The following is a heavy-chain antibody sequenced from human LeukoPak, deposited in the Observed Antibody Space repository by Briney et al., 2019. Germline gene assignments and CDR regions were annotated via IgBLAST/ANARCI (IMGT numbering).Heavy chain of an antibody. CDR3: ARHGIAQDY. Sequence: SETLSLTCAVYGGSFSGYYWSWIRQPPGKGLEWIGEVNHSGSTNYNPSLKSRVTISVDTSKNQFSLKLGSVTAADTAVYYCARHGIAQDYWGQGTLVTVSS. CDR2: VNHSGST. CDR1: GGSFSGYY. V-gene: IGHV4-34*01. D-gene: IGHD6-13*01. J-gene: IGHJ4*02.